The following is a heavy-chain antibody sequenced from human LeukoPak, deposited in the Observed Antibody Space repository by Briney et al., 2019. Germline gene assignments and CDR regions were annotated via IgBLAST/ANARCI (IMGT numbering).Heavy chain of an antibody. CDR1: GGSFSGYY. Sequence: SETLSLTCAVYGGSFSGYYWGWVRKPPGKGLEWIGSIYYSGSTYYNPSLKSRVTISVDTPKNQFSLKLNSVTATDTAVYYCARHYGPWGQGTLVTVSS. CDR2: IYYSGST. D-gene: IGHD3-10*01. V-gene: IGHV4-39*01. J-gene: IGHJ4*02. CDR3: ARHYGP.